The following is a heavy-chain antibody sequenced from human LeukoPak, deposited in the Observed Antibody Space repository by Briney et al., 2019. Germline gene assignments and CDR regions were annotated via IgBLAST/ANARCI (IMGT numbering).Heavy chain of an antibody. CDR3: ARDPEENYDSPKYDY. V-gene: IGHV3-30-3*01. CDR1: GFTFSSYA. D-gene: IGHD3-22*01. J-gene: IGHJ4*02. Sequence: GGSLRLSCAASGFTFSSYAMHWVRQAPGKGLEWVAVISYDGSNKYYADSVKGRFTISRDNSKNTLYLQMNSLRAEDTAVYYCARDPEENYDSPKYDYWGQGTLVTVSS. CDR2: ISYDGSNK.